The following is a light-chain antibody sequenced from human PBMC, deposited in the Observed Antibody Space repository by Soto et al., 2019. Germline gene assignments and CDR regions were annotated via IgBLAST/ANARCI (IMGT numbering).Light chain of an antibody. J-gene: IGKJ4*01. CDR1: QTISSW. Sequence: DIQMTQSPSTLSGSVGDRVTITCRASQTISSWLAWYQQKPGRAPRLLIYVASSLQTGVPSRFSGSGSGTEFTLTINSLQPDDVATYYCHQVNSYPHTFGGGTKVDIK. CDR2: VAS. V-gene: IGKV1-5*01. CDR3: HQVNSYPHT.